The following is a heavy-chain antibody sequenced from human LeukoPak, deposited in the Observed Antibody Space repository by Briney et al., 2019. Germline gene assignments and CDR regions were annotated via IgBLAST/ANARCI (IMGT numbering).Heavy chain of an antibody. J-gene: IGHJ4*02. CDR2: VSYDGGHK. D-gene: IGHD3-22*01. CDR3: ARDRINMMVLGHDSGLDF. Sequence: GGPLRLSCVGSGFSLSEYGIHWVRQAPGKGLEWVAVVSYDGGHKYYADSVKGRFTISRDTSSDTVSLQMNSLRVEDTAVYYCARDRINMMVLGHDSGLDFWGQGTLVTVCS. CDR1: GFSLSEYG. V-gene: IGHV3-30*03.